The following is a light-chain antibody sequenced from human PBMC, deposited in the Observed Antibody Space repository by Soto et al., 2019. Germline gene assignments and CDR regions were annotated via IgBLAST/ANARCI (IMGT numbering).Light chain of an antibody. CDR1: SSNIGSNT. CDR3: ATWDDSLNAIV. Sequence: QPVLTQPPSASGTPGQRVTISCSGRSSNIGSNTVNWYQQLPGTAPNLLIYNNNQRPSRVPDRFSGSKSGTSASLAISGLQSEDEADYYCATWDDSLNAIVFGTGTKVTVL. J-gene: IGLJ1*01. CDR2: NNN. V-gene: IGLV1-44*01.